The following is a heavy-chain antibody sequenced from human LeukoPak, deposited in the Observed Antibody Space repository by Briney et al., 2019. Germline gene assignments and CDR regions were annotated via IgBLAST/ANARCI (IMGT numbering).Heavy chain of an antibody. CDR2: IYHSGST. CDR1: GYSISSGYY. Sequence: SETLSLTCTVSGYSISSGYYWGWIRQPPGKGLEWIGSIYHSGSTYYNPSLKSRVTISVDTSKNQFSLKLSSVTAADTAVYYCAREGYYYDSSGPTIYWGQGTLVTVSS. V-gene: IGHV4-38-2*02. J-gene: IGHJ4*02. CDR3: AREGYYYDSSGPTIY. D-gene: IGHD3-22*01.